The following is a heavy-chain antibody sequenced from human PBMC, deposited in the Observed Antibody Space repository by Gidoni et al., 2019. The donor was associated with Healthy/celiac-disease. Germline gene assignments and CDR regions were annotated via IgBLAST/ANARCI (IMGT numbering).Heavy chain of an antibody. CDR1: GFTFSSYW. J-gene: IGHJ6*02. D-gene: IGHD3-3*01. V-gene: IGHV3-7*01. CDR3: ARDLDFWSGYAYYYYYGMDV. Sequence: EVQLVESGGGLVQHGGSLSLSGAAAGFTFSSYWMSWVRQAPGKGLEWVANIKQDGSEKYYVDSVKGRFTISRDNAKNSLYLQMNSLRAEDTAVYYCARDLDFWSGYAYYYYYGMDVWGQGTTVTVSS. CDR2: IKQDGSEK.